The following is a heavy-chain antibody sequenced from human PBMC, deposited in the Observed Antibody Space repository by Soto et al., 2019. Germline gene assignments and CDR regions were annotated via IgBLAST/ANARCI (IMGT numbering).Heavy chain of an antibody. CDR1: GGSVSSGSYY. CDR2: IFYTGST. D-gene: IGHD3-22*01. J-gene: IGHJ4*02. Sequence: PSETLSLICTVSGGSVSSGSYYWSWIRQPPGKGLEWIGYIFYTGSTNYNPSLKSRVTISVDTSKNQFSLKLSSVTAAETAVYYCARGDGSGYQFFDYWGQGTPVTVSS. CDR3: ARGDGSGYQFFDY. V-gene: IGHV4-61*01.